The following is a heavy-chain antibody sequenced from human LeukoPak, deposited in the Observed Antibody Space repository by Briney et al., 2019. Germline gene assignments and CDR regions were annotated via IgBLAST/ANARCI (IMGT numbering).Heavy chain of an antibody. CDR3: AKNCSGWFF. Sequence: PGGSLRLAWAASGFTLSSYAMSWIRQAQGKGLEWVSAISGIGGSTYYADSVKGRFTISRDNSKNTLYLQMNSLRAEDTAVYYCAKNCSGWFFWGQGTLVTVSS. D-gene: IGHD6-19*01. CDR2: ISGIGGST. J-gene: IGHJ4*02. CDR1: GFTLSSYA. V-gene: IGHV3-23*01.